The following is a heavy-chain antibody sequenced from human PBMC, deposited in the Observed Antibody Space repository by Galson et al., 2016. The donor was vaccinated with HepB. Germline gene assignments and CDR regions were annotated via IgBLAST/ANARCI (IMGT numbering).Heavy chain of an antibody. CDR2: ITSGVTT. CDR3: ANRPNGYGWHSGMDV. V-gene: IGHV3-23*01. Sequence: SLRLSCAASGFSFSSFAMSWVRQAPGKGLEWVSGITSGVTTYNAEPVKGRITITTDNTKNIPYLQMKSLRDEDTAVYYCANRPNGYGWHSGMDVWGQGTTVTVSS. D-gene: IGHD5-18*01. CDR1: GFSFSSFA. J-gene: IGHJ6*02.